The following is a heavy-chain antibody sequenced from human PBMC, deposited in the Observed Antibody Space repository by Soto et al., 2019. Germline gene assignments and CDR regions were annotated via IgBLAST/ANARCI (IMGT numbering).Heavy chain of an antibody. D-gene: IGHD6-25*01. Sequence: GASVKVSCKASGGTFSSYAISWVRQAPGQGLEWMGGIIPIFGTANYAQKFQGRVTITADESTSTAYMELSSLRSEDTAVYYCARGGIAADYLDVWGKGTTVTVSS. CDR1: GGTFSSYA. V-gene: IGHV1-69*13. CDR3: ARGGIAADYLDV. J-gene: IGHJ6*03. CDR2: IIPIFGTA.